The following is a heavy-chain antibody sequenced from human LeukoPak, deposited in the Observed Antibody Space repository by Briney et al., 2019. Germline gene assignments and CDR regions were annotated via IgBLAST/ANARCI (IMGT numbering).Heavy chain of an antibody. Sequence: GGSLRLSCAASGFTFDDYAMHWVRQAPGKGLEWVSGISWNSGSIGYADSVKGRFTISRDNAKNSQYLQMNSLRAEDTALYYCAKDGATRPKGYDFWSGYFRSGGYYFDYWGQGTLVTVSS. V-gene: IGHV3-9*01. D-gene: IGHD3-3*01. CDR2: ISWNSGSI. J-gene: IGHJ4*02. CDR3: AKDGATRPKGYDFWSGYFRSGGYYFDY. CDR1: GFTFDDYA.